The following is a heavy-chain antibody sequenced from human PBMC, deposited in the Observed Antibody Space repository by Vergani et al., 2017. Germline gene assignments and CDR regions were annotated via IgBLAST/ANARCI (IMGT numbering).Heavy chain of an antibody. V-gene: IGHV3-20*04. CDR2: IGTAGDT. CDR3: AKDNVPGYYDSSGYCDY. J-gene: IGHJ4*02. D-gene: IGHD3-22*01. CDR1: GFTFDDHG. Sequence: DVQLVESGGGVVRPGGSLRLSCAASGFTFDDHGMAWVRQPPGKGLEWVSGIGTAGDTYYPGSVKGRFTISRDNSKNTMFLQMNNLRAEDTAVYYCAKDNVPGYYDSSGYCDYWGQGTLVTVSS.